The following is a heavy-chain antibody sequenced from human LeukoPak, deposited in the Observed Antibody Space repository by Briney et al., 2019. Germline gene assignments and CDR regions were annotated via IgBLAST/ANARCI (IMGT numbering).Heavy chain of an antibody. V-gene: IGHV3-7*01. CDR1: GFTFDDYG. J-gene: IGHJ4*02. Sequence: GGSLRLSCAASGFTFDDYGMSWVRQAPGKGLEWVANINQDGSETYYVDSVKGRFTISRDNAKNSLYLQMNSLRAEDTAVYYCARDIAAPGSYWGQGTLVTVSS. CDR3: ARDIAAPGSY. CDR2: INQDGSET. D-gene: IGHD6-13*01.